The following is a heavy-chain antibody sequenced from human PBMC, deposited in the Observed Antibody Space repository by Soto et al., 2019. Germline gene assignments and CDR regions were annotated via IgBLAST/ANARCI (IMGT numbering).Heavy chain of an antibody. Sequence: GGSLRLSCAASGFTFSSYWMSWVRQAPGKGLEWVANIKQDGSEKYYVDSVKGRFTISRDNAKNSLYLQMNSLRAEDTAVYYCARLRNLPPEWFDPWGQGTLVTVSS. J-gene: IGHJ5*02. CDR1: GFTFSSYW. CDR2: IKQDGSEK. CDR3: ARLRNLPPEWFDP. V-gene: IGHV3-7*01.